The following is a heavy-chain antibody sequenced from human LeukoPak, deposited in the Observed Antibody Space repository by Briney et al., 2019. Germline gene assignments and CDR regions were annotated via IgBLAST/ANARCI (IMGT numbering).Heavy chain of an antibody. D-gene: IGHD6-6*01. J-gene: IGHJ4*02. Sequence: GGSLRLSCAASGFTFSSYAMSWVRQAPGKGLEWVSAISGSGGSTYYADSVKGRFTISRDNAKNSLYLQMNSLRAEDTAVYYCARSEIAARLGGGFDYWGQGTLVTVSS. CDR3: ARSEIAARLGGGFDY. CDR2: ISGSGGST. CDR1: GFTFSSYA. V-gene: IGHV3-23*01.